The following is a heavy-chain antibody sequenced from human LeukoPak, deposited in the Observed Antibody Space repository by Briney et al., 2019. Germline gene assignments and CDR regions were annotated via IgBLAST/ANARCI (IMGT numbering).Heavy chain of an antibody. V-gene: IGHV4-39*07. CDR1: GGSISSSSYY. CDR2: IYHSGST. J-gene: IGHJ4*02. CDR3: AREGDYCSGGSCYSDY. Sequence: SETLSLTCTVSGGSISSSSYYWGWIRQPPGKGLEWIGSIYHSGSTYYNPSLKSRVTISVDTSKNQFSLKLSSVTAADTAVYYCAREGDYCSGGSCYSDYWGQGTLVTVSS. D-gene: IGHD2-15*01.